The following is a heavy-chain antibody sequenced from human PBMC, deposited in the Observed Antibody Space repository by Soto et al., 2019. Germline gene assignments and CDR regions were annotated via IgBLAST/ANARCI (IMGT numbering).Heavy chain of an antibody. J-gene: IGHJ4*02. CDR3: ARYQEGGGFTL. CDR2: MTPSGYT. Sequence: QVQLVQSGAEIKRPGASVKVSCKASGYTFTALDFNWVRQASGQGLVWMGYMTPSGYTGFDKRFRGSISLTRDTSKSTLYTELSSLNLDYTALEYCARYQEGGGFTLWGQGTPVTVSS. CDR1: GYTFTALD. V-gene: IGHV1-8*01.